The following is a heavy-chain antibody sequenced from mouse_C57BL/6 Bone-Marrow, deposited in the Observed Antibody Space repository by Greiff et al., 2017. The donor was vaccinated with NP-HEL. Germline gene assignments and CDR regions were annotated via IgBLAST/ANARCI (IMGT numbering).Heavy chain of an antibody. CDR3: TSRGLGIAY. V-gene: IGHV6-6*01. D-gene: IGHD2-4*01. Sequence: EVKVEESGGGLVQPGGSMKLSCAASGFTFSDAWMDWVRQSPEKGLEWVAEIRNKANNHATYYAESVKGRFTISRDDSKSSVYLQMNSLRAEDTGIYYCTSRGLGIAYWGQGTLVTVSA. CDR1: GFTFSDAW. J-gene: IGHJ3*01. CDR2: IRNKANNHAT.